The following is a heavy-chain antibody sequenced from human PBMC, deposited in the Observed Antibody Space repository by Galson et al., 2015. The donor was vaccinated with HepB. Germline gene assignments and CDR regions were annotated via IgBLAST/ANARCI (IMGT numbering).Heavy chain of an antibody. Sequence: SLRLSCAASGFTFDTYTINWVRQAPGKGLEWVSAISSASTYILYADSVKGRFTISRDNAKNSLYLQMNSLRAADTAVYYCARDDRGIWAPDYWGQGTLVTVSS. CDR2: ISSASTYI. D-gene: IGHD3-16*01. CDR3: ARDDRGIWAPDY. CDR1: GFTFDTYT. J-gene: IGHJ4*02. V-gene: IGHV3-21*01.